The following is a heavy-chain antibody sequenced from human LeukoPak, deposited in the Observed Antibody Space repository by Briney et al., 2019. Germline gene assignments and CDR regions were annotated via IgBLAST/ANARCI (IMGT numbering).Heavy chain of an antibody. CDR1: GYTFTGYY. J-gene: IGHJ4*02. V-gene: IGHV1-2*02. Sequence: ASVKVSCKASGYTFTGYYMHWVRQAPGQGLEWMGWINPNSGGTNYAQKFLGRVTMTRDTSISTAYMELSRLRSDDTAVYYCARDYYGSGSLDYWGQGTLVTVSS. D-gene: IGHD3-10*01. CDR3: ARDYYGSGSLDY. CDR2: INPNSGGT.